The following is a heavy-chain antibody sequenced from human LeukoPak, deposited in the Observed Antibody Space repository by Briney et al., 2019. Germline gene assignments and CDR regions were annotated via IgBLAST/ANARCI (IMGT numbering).Heavy chain of an antibody. CDR3: AKDLGRLGEGATMDY. V-gene: IGHV3-23*01. CDR2: ISGGDVTT. CDR1: GFTLNNFA. Sequence: GGSLRLSCLASGFTLNNFAMSWVRQAPGKGLEWVSAISGGDVTTSYADSVKGRFTISGDTSRNTLYLQMNSLRAEDTAIYYCAKDLGRLGEGATMDYWGQGTLVTVSS. D-gene: IGHD1-26*01. J-gene: IGHJ4*02.